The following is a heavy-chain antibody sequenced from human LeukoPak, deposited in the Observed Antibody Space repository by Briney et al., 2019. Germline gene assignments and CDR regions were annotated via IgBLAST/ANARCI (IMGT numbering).Heavy chain of an antibody. D-gene: IGHD2-2*01. Sequence: SVKDSCKASGGTFSSYAISWVRQAPGQGLEWMGRIIPILGIANYAQKFQGRVTITADKSTSTAYMELSSLRSEDTAVYYCASGHYYCSSTSCYDFYGMDVWGQGTTVTVSS. J-gene: IGHJ6*02. V-gene: IGHV1-69*04. CDR2: IIPILGIA. CDR3: ASGHYYCSSTSCYDFYGMDV. CDR1: GGTFSSYA.